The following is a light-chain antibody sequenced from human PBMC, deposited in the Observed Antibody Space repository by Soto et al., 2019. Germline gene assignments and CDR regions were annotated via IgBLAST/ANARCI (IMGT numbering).Light chain of an antibody. V-gene: IGLV2-23*01. CDR1: SSDVGSYNL. J-gene: IGLJ3*02. Sequence: QSALTQPASVSGSPGQSITISCTGTSSDVGSYNLVSWYQQHPGKAPKLMIYEGSKRPSGVSNRFSGSKSGNTASLTISGLQAEDEADYYCCSYAGSSPWVLGGGTKLPVL. CDR3: CSYAGSSPWV. CDR2: EGS.